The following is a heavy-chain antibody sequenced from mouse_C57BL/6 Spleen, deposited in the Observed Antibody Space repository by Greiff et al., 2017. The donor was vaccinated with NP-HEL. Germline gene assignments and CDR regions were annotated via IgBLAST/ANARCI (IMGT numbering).Heavy chain of an antibody. CDR3: ARSGYEYPAY. V-gene: IGHV1-18*01. CDR2: INPNNGGT. J-gene: IGHJ3*01. Sequence: EVQLQQSGPELVKPGASVKIPCKASGYTFTDYNMDWVKQSPGTSLEWIGDINPNNGGTIYNQKFKGQATLTVDKSSSTAYMGLRSMTSEDTAVYYCARSGYEYPAYWGQGTLVTVSA. D-gene: IGHD3-1*01. CDR1: GYTFTDYN.